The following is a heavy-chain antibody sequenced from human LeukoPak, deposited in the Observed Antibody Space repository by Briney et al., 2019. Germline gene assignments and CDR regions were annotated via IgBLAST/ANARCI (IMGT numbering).Heavy chain of an antibody. Sequence: SVKVSCKASGGTFSSYPISWVRQAPGQGLAWMGGIIPMFGTTNYALKFQGRVTITADESTSTAYMGLSSLDSEDTAVYYCARVTQRDSNLYGMDVWGQGTTVTVSS. CDR3: ARVTQRDSNLYGMDV. CDR1: GGTFSSYP. J-gene: IGHJ6*02. V-gene: IGHV1-69*13. CDR2: IIPMFGTT. D-gene: IGHD4-11*01.